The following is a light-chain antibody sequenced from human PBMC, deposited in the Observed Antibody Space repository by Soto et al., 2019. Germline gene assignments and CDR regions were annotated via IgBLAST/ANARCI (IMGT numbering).Light chain of an antibody. V-gene: IGKV1-33*01. J-gene: IGKJ5*01. CDR1: QDISNY. Sequence: DIQMTQSPSSLSASVGDRVTITCRAIQDISNYLNWYQQRPGKAPTLLIYDASNLERGVPSRFSGARSGTHFTFAVTSLQPEDVATYYCQQSDRVPITFGQGTRLEI. CDR2: DAS. CDR3: QQSDRVPIT.